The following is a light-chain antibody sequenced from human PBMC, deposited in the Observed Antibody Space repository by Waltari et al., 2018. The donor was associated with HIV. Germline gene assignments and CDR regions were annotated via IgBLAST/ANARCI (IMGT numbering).Light chain of an antibody. Sequence: SYELTQPPSVSVSPGQTARITCSGDILPKPYAYWYQQKPGQAPGVVIYKDSERPSGIPERFSGSSSGTTVTLTISGVQAEDEADYYRQSADSSGTYAVFGGGTQLTVL. CDR2: KDS. J-gene: IGLJ7*01. CDR3: QSADSSGTYAV. CDR1: ILPKPY. V-gene: IGLV3-25*03.